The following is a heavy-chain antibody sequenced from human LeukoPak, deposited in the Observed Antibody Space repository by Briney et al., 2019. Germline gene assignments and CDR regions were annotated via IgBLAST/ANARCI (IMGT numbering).Heavy chain of an antibody. CDR3: ARDGRIAAAGPMYYFDY. Sequence: GRSLRLSCAASGFTFSSYAMHWVRQAPGKGLEWVAVISYDGSNKYYADSVKGRFTISRDNSKNTLYLQMNSLRAEDTAVYYCARDGRIAAAGPMYYFDYWGQGTLVTVSS. J-gene: IGHJ4*02. CDR2: ISYDGSNK. CDR1: GFTFSSYA. D-gene: IGHD6-13*01. V-gene: IGHV3-30-3*01.